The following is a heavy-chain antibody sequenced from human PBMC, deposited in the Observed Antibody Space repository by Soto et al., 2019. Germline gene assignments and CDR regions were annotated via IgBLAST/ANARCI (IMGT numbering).Heavy chain of an antibody. Sequence: PSETLSLTCTVSGGSISSSSYYWGWIRQPPGKGLEWIGSIYYSGSTYYNPSLKSRVTISVDTSKNQFSLKLSSVTAADTAVYYCARHLYYDILTGYYLEYYYYYYGMDVWGQGTTVTVSS. CDR2: IYYSGST. J-gene: IGHJ6*02. CDR3: ARHLYYDILTGYYLEYYYYYYGMDV. D-gene: IGHD3-9*01. CDR1: GGSISSSSYY. V-gene: IGHV4-39*01.